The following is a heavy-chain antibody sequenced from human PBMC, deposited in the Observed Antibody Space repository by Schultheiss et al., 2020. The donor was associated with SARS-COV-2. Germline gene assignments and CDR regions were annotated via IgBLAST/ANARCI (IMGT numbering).Heavy chain of an antibody. CDR2: IYHSGST. CDR1: GGSFSGYY. V-gene: IGHV4-34*01. D-gene: IGHD3-10*01. CDR3: AGESAGEFDY. J-gene: IGHJ4*02. Sequence: SQTLSLTCAVYGGSFSGYYWSWIRQPPGKGLEWIGNIYHSGSTNYNPSLKSRVTISVDTSKNQFSLKLSSVTAADTAVYYCAGESAGEFDYWGQGTLVTVSS.